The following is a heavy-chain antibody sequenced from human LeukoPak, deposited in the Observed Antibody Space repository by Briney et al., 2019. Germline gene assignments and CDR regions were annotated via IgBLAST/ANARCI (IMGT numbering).Heavy chain of an antibody. V-gene: IGHV3-30*03. CDR3: AQGGSEIYYFYHGMDV. CDR2: ISYDGSNK. J-gene: IGHJ6*02. Sequence: GGSLRLSCAASGLSLNSYAIHWVRQAPGKGLEWVTAISYDGSNKHYADSVRGRFTISRDNSKNTLYLQMNSLRSDDTAVYYCAQGGSEIYYFYHGMDVWGRGTTVTVSS. CDR1: GLSLNSYA. D-gene: IGHD3-10*01.